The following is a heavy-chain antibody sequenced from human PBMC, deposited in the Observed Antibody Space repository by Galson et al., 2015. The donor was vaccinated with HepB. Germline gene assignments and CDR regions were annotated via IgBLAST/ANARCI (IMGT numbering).Heavy chain of an antibody. CDR1: GFTFSSYG. D-gene: IGHD3-9*01. CDR2: IRYDGSNK. V-gene: IGHV3-30*02. CDR3: AKDGWGYYDILTGPPPLDY. J-gene: IGHJ4*02. Sequence: SLRLSCAASGFTFSSYGMHWVRQAPGKGLEWVAFIRYDGSNKYYADSVKGRFTISRDNSKNTLYLQMNSLRAEDTAVYYCAKDGWGYYDILTGPPPLDYWGQGTLVTVSS.